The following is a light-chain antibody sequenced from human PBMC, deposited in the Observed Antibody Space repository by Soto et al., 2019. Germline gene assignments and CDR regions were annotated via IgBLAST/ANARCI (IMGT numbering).Light chain of an antibody. Sequence: EIQMTQSPSSLSASVGDRVTITCRASQSISSYLNWYQQKPGKAPKLLIYAASSLQSGVPSRFSGSESGTEFTLTITSLQADDFATYYCQQYDKYWTFGQGTKVDIK. CDR1: QSISSY. V-gene: IGKV1-39*01. CDR3: QQYDKYWT. J-gene: IGKJ1*01. CDR2: AAS.